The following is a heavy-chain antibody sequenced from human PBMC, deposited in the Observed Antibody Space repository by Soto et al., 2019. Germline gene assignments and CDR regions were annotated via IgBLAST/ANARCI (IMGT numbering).Heavy chain of an antibody. CDR1: GVSCGRYD. Sequence: PGGSPGLSCPAYGVSCGRYDMTWVGQGPGKGLEWVSTILVDGRTFYVDSVKGRFTISRDNSRNTVYLQMNSLTAGDTALYYCAKATGNSGGAFDFCGEGTMVTVSS. D-gene: IGHD1-1*01. V-gene: IGHV3-23*01. CDR3: AKATGNSGGAFDF. CDR2: ILVDGRT. J-gene: IGHJ3*01.